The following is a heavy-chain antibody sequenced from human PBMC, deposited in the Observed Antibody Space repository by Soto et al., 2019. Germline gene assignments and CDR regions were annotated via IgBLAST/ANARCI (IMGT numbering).Heavy chain of an antibody. CDR1: GFTFNTYG. J-gene: IGHJ6*04. CDR3: ARAVCTGAYCYSWPFNYGVDV. V-gene: IGHV3-33*08. CDR2: IWYDGSNK. D-gene: IGHD2-15*01. Sequence: GGSLRLSCTTSGFTFNTYGMHWVRQAPGKGLEWVAIIWYDGSNKYYADSVKGRFTISRDNSKNTLYLQMNSLRAEDTALYYWARAVCTGAYCYSWPFNYGVDVWGKGPTVTVSS.